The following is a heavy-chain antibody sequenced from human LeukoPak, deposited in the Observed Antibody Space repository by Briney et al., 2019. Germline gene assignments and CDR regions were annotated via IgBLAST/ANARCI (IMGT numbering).Heavy chain of an antibody. J-gene: IGHJ4*02. CDR3: ARDSSGYFGY. CDR2: IYSGGST. D-gene: IGHD3-22*01. Sequence: GGSLRLSCAASGFTFSSYAMHWVRQAPGQGLEWVSFIYSGGSTYYADSVKGRFTISRDNSKNTLYLQMNSLRAEDTAVYYCARDSSGYFGYWGQGTLVTVSS. V-gene: IGHV3-53*01. CDR1: GFTFSSYA.